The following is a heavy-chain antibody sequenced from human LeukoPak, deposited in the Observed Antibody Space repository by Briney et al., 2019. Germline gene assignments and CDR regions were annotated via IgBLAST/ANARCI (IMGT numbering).Heavy chain of an antibody. Sequence: ASVKVSCKASGYTFTSYGIGWVRQAPGQGLEWMGWISAYNGNTNYAQKLQGRVTMTTDTSTSTAYMELRSLRSDDTAVYYCALCSSTSCYTNWFDPWGQGTLVTVSS. CDR3: ALCSSTSCYTNWFDP. CDR1: GYTFTSYG. J-gene: IGHJ5*02. V-gene: IGHV1-18*01. D-gene: IGHD2-2*02. CDR2: ISAYNGNT.